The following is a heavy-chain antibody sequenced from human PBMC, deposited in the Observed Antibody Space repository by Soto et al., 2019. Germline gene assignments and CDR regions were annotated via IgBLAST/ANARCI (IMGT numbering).Heavy chain of an antibody. Sequence: ASVKVSCNASGGTFSSYAISWVRPAPGQGLEWMGGLIPIFGTANYAQRFQGRVTITADKSTSTAYMELSSLRSEDTAVYYCARDQDGYFDLWGRGTLVTVSS. V-gene: IGHV1-69*06. CDR1: GGTFSSYA. CDR2: LIPIFGTA. CDR3: ARDQDGYFDL. J-gene: IGHJ2*01. D-gene: IGHD2-8*01.